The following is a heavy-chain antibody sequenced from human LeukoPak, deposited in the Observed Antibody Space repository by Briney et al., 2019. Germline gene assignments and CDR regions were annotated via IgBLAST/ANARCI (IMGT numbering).Heavy chain of an antibody. V-gene: IGHV3-23*01. CDR2: IGGNGGST. D-gene: IGHD1-26*01. Sequence: PGGSLRLSCAASGFTFSSYAMSWVRQAPGKGLEWVSAIGGNGGSTYYADSVKGRFTISRDNSKNTLYLQMSSLRAEDTAVYYCAKDLYVGATWAFYYYYYMDVWGKGTTVTISS. J-gene: IGHJ6*03. CDR1: GFTFSSYA. CDR3: AKDLYVGATWAFYYYYYMDV.